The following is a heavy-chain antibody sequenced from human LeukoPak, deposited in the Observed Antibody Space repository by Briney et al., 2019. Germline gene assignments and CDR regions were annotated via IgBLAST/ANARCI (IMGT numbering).Heavy chain of an antibody. Sequence: SETLSLTCTVSGGSISSSSYYWGWIRQPPGKGLEWIGSIYYSGSTYYNPSLKSRVTISVDTSKNQFSLKLSSVTAADTAVYYCARSEVVPAAPFDYWGQGTLDTVSS. CDR3: ARSEVVPAAPFDY. D-gene: IGHD2-2*01. CDR2: IYYSGST. J-gene: IGHJ4*02. CDR1: GGSISSSSYY. V-gene: IGHV4-39*07.